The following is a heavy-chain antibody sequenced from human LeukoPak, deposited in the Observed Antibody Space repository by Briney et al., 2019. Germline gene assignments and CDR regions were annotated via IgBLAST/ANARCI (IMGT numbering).Heavy chain of an antibody. CDR2: IYLRDSDT. J-gene: IGHJ5*01. D-gene: IGHD4-17*01. V-gene: IGHV5-51*01. Sequence: GESLKISCKGSGYSFTSYWIGWVRQMPGKGLEWMGMIYLRDSDTRYSPSFRGHVTFSADKSIGTAFLQWSSLKASDTGMYYCARSSTGDYDSWGQGTLVSVSS. CDR3: ARSSTGDYDS. CDR1: GYSFTSYW.